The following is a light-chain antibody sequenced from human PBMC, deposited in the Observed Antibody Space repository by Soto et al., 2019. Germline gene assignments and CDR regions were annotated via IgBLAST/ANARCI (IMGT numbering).Light chain of an antibody. CDR3: QQYGSSPQT. Sequence: EIVLKQSPGTLSLSPGERATLSCRASQSVSSSYLAWYQQKPGQAPRLLIYGASSRATGIPDRFSGSESGTDFTLTISRLEPEDFAVYYCQQYGSSPQTFGQGTKLEIK. J-gene: IGKJ2*01. CDR1: QSVSSSY. V-gene: IGKV3-20*01. CDR2: GAS.